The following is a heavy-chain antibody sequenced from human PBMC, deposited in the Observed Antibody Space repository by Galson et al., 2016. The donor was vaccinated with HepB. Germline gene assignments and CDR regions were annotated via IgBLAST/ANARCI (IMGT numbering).Heavy chain of an antibody. D-gene: IGHD6-19*01. CDR3: AMNPTNLQWLPLYFDF. CDR2: ISGNGGKT. J-gene: IGHJ4*02. V-gene: IGHV3-23*01. Sequence: SLRLSCAASGFSFSSYAMSWVRQAPGKGLEWVSAISGNGGKTYYSDSVKGRFIISRDNSKNTLYMQMDSLRAEDPAVYYCAMNPTNLQWLPLYFDFWGQGTLVTVSS. CDR1: GFSFSSYA.